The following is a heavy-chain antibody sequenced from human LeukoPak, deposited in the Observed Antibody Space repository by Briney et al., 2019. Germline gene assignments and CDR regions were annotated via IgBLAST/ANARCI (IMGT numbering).Heavy chain of an antibody. CDR1: GFTFLSYS. J-gene: IGHJ3*02. V-gene: IGHV3-21*01. Sequence: GGSLRLSCAASGFTFLSYSMNWVRQAPGKGLEWVSSISSSSSYIYYADSVKGRFTISRDNAKNSLYLQMNSLRAEDTAVYYCARDGSAATHDAFDIWGQGTMVTVSS. CDR2: ISSSSSYI. CDR3: ARDGSAATHDAFDI.